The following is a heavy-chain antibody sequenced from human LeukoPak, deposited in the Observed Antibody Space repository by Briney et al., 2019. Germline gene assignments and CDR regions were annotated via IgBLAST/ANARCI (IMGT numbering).Heavy chain of an antibody. CDR3: VRDLAYAFDT. CDR1: GFAFSTFS. CDR2: IRSSSSV. V-gene: IGHV3-48*01. J-gene: IGHJ3*02. Sequence: GGSLRLSCSASGFAFSTFSFNWVRQAPGEGLEWLSYIRSSSSVADSVKGRFTISRDDAKHSLHLHMNSLRAEDTAVYYCVRDLAYAFDTWGQGTMVTVSS.